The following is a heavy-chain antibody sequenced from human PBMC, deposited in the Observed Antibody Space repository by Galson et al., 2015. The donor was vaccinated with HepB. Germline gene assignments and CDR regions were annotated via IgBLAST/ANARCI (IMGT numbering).Heavy chain of an antibody. Sequence: SLRLSCAASGFTFSGSAIHWVRQASGKGLEWVGRIRGKANSYATASAASVKGRFTISRDDSKNTAYLQMDGLKTEDTAVYYCTTLLMHYYDSSGSTPYWYFDLWGRGTLVTVSS. J-gene: IGHJ2*01. CDR1: GFTFSGSA. CDR2: IRGKANSYAT. D-gene: IGHD3-22*01. V-gene: IGHV3-73*01. CDR3: TTLLMHYYDSSGSTPYWYFDL.